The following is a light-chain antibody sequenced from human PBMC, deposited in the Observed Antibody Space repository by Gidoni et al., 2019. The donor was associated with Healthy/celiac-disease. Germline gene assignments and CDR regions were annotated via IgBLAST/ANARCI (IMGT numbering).Light chain of an antibody. CDR3: SSYTSSPSVV. Sequence: QSALTQPASVSGSPGQSITISCTGTSSDVGGYNYVSWYQQHPGKAPKLMIYEVSNRPSGVSNRFSGSKSGNTASLTISGLQAEDEADYYCSSYTSSPSVVFGGGTKLTVL. CDR1: SSDVGGYNY. CDR2: EVS. J-gene: IGLJ2*01. V-gene: IGLV2-14*01.